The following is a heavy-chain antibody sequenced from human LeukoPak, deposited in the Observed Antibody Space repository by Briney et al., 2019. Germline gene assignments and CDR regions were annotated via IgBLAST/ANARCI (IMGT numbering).Heavy chain of an antibody. D-gene: IGHD2-2*01. CDR3: AREYLGPTIVVVPAAKLYYYGMDV. CDR2: ISSSSSTI. Sequence: GGSLRLSCAASGFTFSSYGMNWVRQAPGKGLEWVSYISSSSSTIYYADSVKGRFTISRDNAKNSLYLQMNSLRAEDTAVYYCAREYLGPTIVVVPAAKLYYYGMDVWGQGTTVTVSS. J-gene: IGHJ6*02. CDR1: GFTFSSYG. V-gene: IGHV3-48*04.